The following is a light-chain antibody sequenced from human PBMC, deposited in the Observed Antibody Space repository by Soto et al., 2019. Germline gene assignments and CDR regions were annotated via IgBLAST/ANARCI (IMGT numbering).Light chain of an antibody. CDR1: SSNIGAGYD. Sequence: QSVLTQPPSVSGAPGHRVTISFTGSSSNIGAGYDVHWYHQLPGTAPKLLIYGNSNRPSGVPDRFSGSKSGTSASLAITGLQAEDEADYYCQSYDSSLTGYLFGTGTKVTV. J-gene: IGLJ1*01. CDR2: GNS. CDR3: QSYDSSLTGYL. V-gene: IGLV1-40*01.